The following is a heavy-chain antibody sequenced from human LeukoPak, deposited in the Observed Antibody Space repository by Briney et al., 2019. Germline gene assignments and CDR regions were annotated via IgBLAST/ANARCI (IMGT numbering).Heavy chain of an antibody. J-gene: IGHJ4*02. CDR2: ISYDGSNK. CDR3: AKGGPRGSYFDY. D-gene: IGHD3-16*01. Sequence: PGGSLRLSCAASGFTFSSYGMPWVRQAPGKGLEWVAVISYDGSNKYYADSVKGRFTISRDNSKNTLYLQMNSLRAEDTAVYYCAKGGPRGSYFDYWGQGTLVTVSS. CDR1: GFTFSSYG. V-gene: IGHV3-30*18.